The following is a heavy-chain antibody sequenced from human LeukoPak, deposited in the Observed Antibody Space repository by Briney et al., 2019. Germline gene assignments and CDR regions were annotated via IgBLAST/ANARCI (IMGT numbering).Heavy chain of an antibody. V-gene: IGHV4-4*07. CDR2: IYTSGST. D-gene: IGHD6-13*01. Sequence: SETLSLTCTVSGGSISSYYWSWIRQPAGKGLEWIGRIYTSGSTNYNPSLKGRVTMSVDTSKNQFSLKLSSVTAADTAVYYCARSPIAAAGTRYYFDYWGQGTLVTVSS. CDR1: GGSISSYY. CDR3: ARSPIAAAGTRYYFDY. J-gene: IGHJ4*02.